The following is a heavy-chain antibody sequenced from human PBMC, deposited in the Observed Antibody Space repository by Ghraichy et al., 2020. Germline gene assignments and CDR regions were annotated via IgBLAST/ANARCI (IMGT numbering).Heavy chain of an antibody. CDR2: IFAGGYP. J-gene: IGHJ4*02. Sequence: GESLNISCTASGFTVSSTYMIWVRQAPGRGLEWVSVIFAGGYPGYADPVKGRFIISRDISKNTVYLHMDSLRSEDSAHYYCATGGDFATDCTSTSCFRDPHHFWGQGMQVTVSS. CDR3: ATGGDFATDCTSTSCFRDPHHF. V-gene: IGHV3-53*01. CDR1: GFTVSSTY. D-gene: IGHD2-2*01.